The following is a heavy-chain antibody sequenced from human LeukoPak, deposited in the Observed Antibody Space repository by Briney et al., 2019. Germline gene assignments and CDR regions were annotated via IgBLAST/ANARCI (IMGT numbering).Heavy chain of an antibody. D-gene: IGHD4/OR15-4a*01. CDR3: VRIPNSANFPNWFDP. V-gene: IGHV3-21*01. CDR2: ISSTSNYI. Sequence: GGSLRLSCAASGFTFSTSTMNWVRQAPGKGLEWVSSISSTSNYIYYADSVKGRFTISRDNAENSLYLQMNSLRAEDTAVYYCVRIPNSANFPNWFDPWGKGTLVTVSS. J-gene: IGHJ5*02. CDR1: GFTFSTST.